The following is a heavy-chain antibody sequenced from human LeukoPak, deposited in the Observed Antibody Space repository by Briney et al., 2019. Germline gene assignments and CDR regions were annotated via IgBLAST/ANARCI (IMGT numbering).Heavy chain of an antibody. V-gene: IGHV3-23*01. CDR2: INGDGGGT. J-gene: IGHJ4*02. CDR3: ARSSSYYYSDYFDY. CDR1: GFPFTNFA. D-gene: IGHD3-3*01. Sequence: GGSLRLSCTASGFPFTNFAMSWVRQAPGQGLVWVSRINGDGGGTTYADSVKGRFTISRDNAKNSLYLQMNSLRAEDTAVYYCARSSSYYYSDYFDYWGQGTLVTVSS.